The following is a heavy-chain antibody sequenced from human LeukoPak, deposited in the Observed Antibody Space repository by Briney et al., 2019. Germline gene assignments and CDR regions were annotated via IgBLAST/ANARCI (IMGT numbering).Heavy chain of an antibody. CDR2: ISSSSSYI. D-gene: IGHD2-2*01. CDR1: GFTFSSYS. J-gene: IGHJ6*03. CDR3: ARGPSAAAYYYYMDV. V-gene: IGHV3-21*01. Sequence: KPGGSLRLSCAASGFTFSSYSMNWVRQAPGKGLEWVSSISSSSSYIYYADSVKGRFTISRDNAKNSLYLQMNSLRAEDTAVYYCARGPSAAAYYYYMDVWGKGTTVTISS.